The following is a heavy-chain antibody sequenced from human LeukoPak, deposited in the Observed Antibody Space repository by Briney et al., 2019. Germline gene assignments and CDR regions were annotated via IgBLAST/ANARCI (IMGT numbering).Heavy chain of an antibody. V-gene: IGHV3-15*01. CDR2: IKSKTDGGTT. J-gene: IGHJ3*02. CDR3: TTDLNVDAFDI. Sequence: PGGSLRLSCAASGFTFSNAWMRWVRQAPGKGLESVGCIKSKTDGGTTDYAAPVKGRFIFSRDNSKYTLYLQMNSLKTEDTAVYYCTTDLNVDAFDIWGQGTMVTVSS. CDR1: GFTFSNAW.